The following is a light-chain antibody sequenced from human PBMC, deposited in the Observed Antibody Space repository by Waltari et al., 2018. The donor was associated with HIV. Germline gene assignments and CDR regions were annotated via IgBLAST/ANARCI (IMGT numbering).Light chain of an antibody. V-gene: IGKV1-5*03. Sequence: DIQMTQSPSTLSASVGDRVTITCRASRSISAWLAWYQQKPGKATNRLIYKASTLESGVPSRFSGSGSGTEFTLTIASLQPDDFATYYCHHYYTPMWTFGQGTKVEIK. J-gene: IGKJ1*01. CDR2: KAS. CDR3: HHYYTPMWT. CDR1: RSISAW.